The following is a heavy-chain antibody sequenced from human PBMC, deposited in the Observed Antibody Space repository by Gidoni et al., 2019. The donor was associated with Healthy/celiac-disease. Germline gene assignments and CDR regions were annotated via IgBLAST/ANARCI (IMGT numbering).Heavy chain of an antibody. CDR2: IYDSGST. V-gene: IGHV4-61*01. D-gene: IGHD3-10*01. CDR1: GGSVSSGSYY. CDR3: ARGAMVRGVISYYFDY. J-gene: IGHJ4*02. Sequence: QVQLQESGPGLVTPSETLSLTCTVSGGSVSSGSYYWSWIRQPPGKGLEWIGYIYDSGSTNYNPSLKSRVTISVDTSKNQFSLKLSSVTAADTAVYYCARGAMVRGVISYYFDYWGQGTLVTVSS.